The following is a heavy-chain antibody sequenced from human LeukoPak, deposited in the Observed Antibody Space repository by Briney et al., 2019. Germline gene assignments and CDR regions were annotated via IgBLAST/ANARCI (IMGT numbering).Heavy chain of an antibody. Sequence: GGSLRLSCAASGFTFSSYSMNWVRQAPGKGLEWVSSISSSSSYIYYADSVKGRFTISRDNAKNSLYLQMNSLRAEDTAVYYCARDGYGGLNIPDYWGQGTLVTVSS. CDR1: GFTFSSYS. CDR2: ISSSSSYI. CDR3: ARDGYGGLNIPDY. D-gene: IGHD4-23*01. J-gene: IGHJ4*02. V-gene: IGHV3-21*01.